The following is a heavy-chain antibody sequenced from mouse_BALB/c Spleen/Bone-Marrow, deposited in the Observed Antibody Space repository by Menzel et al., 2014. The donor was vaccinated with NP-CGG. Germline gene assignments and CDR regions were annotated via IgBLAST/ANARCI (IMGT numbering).Heavy chain of an antibody. J-gene: IGHJ2*01. CDR1: GFTFXSYG. Sequence: EAKVVDSGGGLVQPGGSLKLSCAASGFTFXSYGMSWVRQTPDKRLELVATINSNGGSTYYPDSVKGRFTISRDNAKNTLYLQMSSLKSEDTAMYYCARDYYGSSDYWGQGTTLTVSS. CDR2: INSNGGST. CDR3: ARDYYGSSDY. V-gene: IGHV5-6-3*01. D-gene: IGHD1-1*01.